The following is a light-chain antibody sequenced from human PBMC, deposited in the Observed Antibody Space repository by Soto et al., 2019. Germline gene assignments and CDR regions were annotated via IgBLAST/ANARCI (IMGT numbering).Light chain of an antibody. CDR1: SSNIGSNI. J-gene: IGLJ1*01. Sequence: QSVLTQPPSVSGTPGQRVTISCSGSSSNIGSNIVNWYKQLPGTAPKLLIYSKNQRPSGVPDRFSGSKSATSASLAISGLQSEDEAIYYCQSYDNTLSGPIYVFGTGTKVTVL. CDR2: SKN. CDR3: QSYDNTLSGPIYV. V-gene: IGLV1-44*01.